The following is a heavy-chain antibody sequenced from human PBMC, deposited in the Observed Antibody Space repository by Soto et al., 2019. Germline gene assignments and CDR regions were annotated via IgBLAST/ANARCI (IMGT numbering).Heavy chain of an antibody. CDR1: GFSLSNARMG. J-gene: IGHJ6*02. D-gene: IGHD6-13*01. V-gene: IGHV2-26*01. CDR2: IFSNDEK. Sequence: QVTLKESGPVLVKPTETLTLTCTVSGFSLSNARMGVSWIRQPPGKALEWLAHIFSNDEKSYSTSLKSRLTISKDTSKSQVVLTMTNMDPVDTVTYYCARIPRYSSSWYGMDVWGQGTTVTVSS. CDR3: ARIPRYSSSWYGMDV.